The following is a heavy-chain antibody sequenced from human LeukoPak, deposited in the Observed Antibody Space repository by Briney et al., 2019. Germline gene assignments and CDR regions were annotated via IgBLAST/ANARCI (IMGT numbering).Heavy chain of an antibody. V-gene: IGHV3-48*03. Sequence: PGRSLRLSCAASGFTFSSYEMNLVRQAPGKGLEWISFISTTGSIRYYADSVKGRFTISRDNGKNSLYLQMNSLRAEDSAVYYCAARQLSLTTLGHSYMDAWGKGTTVTVSS. CDR1: GFTFSSYE. D-gene: IGHD1-1*01. J-gene: IGHJ6*03. CDR2: ISTTGSIR. CDR3: AARQLSLTTLGHSYMDA.